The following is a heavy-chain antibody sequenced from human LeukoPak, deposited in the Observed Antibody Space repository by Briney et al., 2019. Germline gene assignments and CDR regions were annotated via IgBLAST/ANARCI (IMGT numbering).Heavy chain of an antibody. D-gene: IGHD3-22*01. V-gene: IGHV1-2*02. CDR1: GYTFTGYY. CDR2: INPNSGGT. J-gene: IGHJ4*02. CDR3: ACYGVVVIGPGDY. Sequence: ASVKVSCKASGYTFTGYYMHWVRQAPGQGLEWMGWINPNSGGTNYAQKFQGRVTMTRDTSISTAYMELSRLRSDDTAVYYCACYGVVVIGPGDYWGQGTLVTVSS.